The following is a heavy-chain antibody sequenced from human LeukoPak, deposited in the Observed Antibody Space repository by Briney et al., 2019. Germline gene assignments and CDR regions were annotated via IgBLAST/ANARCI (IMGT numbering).Heavy chain of an antibody. Sequence: SETLSLTCTVSGGSISSYYWSWIRQPPGKGLEWIGYIYYSGSTNYNPSLKSRATISVDTSKNQFSLKLSSVTAADTAVYYCASARQSPRAIFGVVGHYYYMDVWGKGTTVTVSS. CDR2: IYYSGST. CDR3: ASARQSPRAIFGVVGHYYYMDV. D-gene: IGHD3-3*01. J-gene: IGHJ6*03. V-gene: IGHV4-59*01. CDR1: GGSISSYY.